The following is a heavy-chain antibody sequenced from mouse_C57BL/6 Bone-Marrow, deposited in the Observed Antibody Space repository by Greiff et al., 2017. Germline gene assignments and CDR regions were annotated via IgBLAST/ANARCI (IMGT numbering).Heavy chain of an antibody. CDR3: TTGSYYFDY. D-gene: IGHD1-1*02. CDR1: GFNIKDDY. J-gene: IGHJ2*01. CDR2: IDPENGDT. Sequence: VQLQQSGAELVRPGASVKLSCTASGFNIKDDYMHWVKQRPEQGLEWIGWIDPENGDTEYASKFQGKATITADTSSNTAYLQLSSLTSEDTAVYYCTTGSYYFDYWGRGTTLTVSS. V-gene: IGHV14-4*01.